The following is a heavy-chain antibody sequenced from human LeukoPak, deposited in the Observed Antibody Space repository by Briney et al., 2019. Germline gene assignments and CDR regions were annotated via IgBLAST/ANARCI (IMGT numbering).Heavy chain of an antibody. D-gene: IGHD5-24*01. CDR3: AKSGYNRFDY. Sequence: GGSLRLSCAASEFTFSRYSMNWVRQAPGKGLEWVSSISTSSSYIYYADSVKGRFTISRDNAKNSLYLQMNSLIAGDTAVYYCAKSGYNRFDYWGQGTRVTVSS. CDR2: ISTSSSYI. CDR1: EFTFSRYS. J-gene: IGHJ4*02. V-gene: IGHV3-21*04.